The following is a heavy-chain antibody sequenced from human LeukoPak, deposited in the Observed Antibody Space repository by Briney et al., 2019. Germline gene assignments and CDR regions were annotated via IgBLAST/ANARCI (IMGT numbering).Heavy chain of an antibody. D-gene: IGHD3-9*01. CDR1: GFTFSSYG. CDR2: ISSSSERI. J-gene: IGHJ4*02. CDR3: AEKSTILRH. V-gene: IGHV3-23*01. Sequence: GGSLRLSCAASGFTFSSYGMGWVRQAPGKGLEWVSAISSSSERIYYGDSFKGRFTISRDNSKNTLFLEMNSLRVEDTAVYYCAEKSTILRHWGQGVPVTVSS.